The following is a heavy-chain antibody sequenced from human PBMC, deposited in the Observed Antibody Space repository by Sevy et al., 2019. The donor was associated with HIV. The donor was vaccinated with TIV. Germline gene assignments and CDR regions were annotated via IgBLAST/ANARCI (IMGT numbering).Heavy chain of an antibody. CDR3: ARDRTYYYDSSNPGAFDI. V-gene: IGHV3-33*01. Sequence: GGSLRLSCAASGFTFSSYGMHWVRQAPGKGLEWVAVIWYDGSNKYYADSVKGRFTISRDNSKNTLYLQMNSLRAEDKAVYYCARDRTYYYDSSNPGAFDIWGQGTMVTVSS. J-gene: IGHJ3*02. CDR1: GFTFSSYG. D-gene: IGHD3-22*01. CDR2: IWYDGSNK.